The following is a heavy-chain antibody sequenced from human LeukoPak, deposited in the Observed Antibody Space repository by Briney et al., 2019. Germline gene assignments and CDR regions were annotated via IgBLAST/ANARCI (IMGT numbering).Heavy chain of an antibody. J-gene: IGHJ5*02. CDR2: FDPEDGET. Sequence: GASVKVSFKVSGYTLTELSMHWVRQAPGKGLEWMGGFDPEDGETIYAQKFQGRVTMTEDTSTDTAYMELSSLRSEDTAVYYCATASDTTMVLAGDWFDPWGQGTLVTVSS. CDR3: ATASDTTMVLAGDWFDP. CDR1: GYTLTELS. V-gene: IGHV1-24*01. D-gene: IGHD5-18*01.